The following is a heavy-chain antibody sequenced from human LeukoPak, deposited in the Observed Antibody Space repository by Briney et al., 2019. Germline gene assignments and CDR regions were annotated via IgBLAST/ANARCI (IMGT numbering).Heavy chain of an antibody. D-gene: IGHD2-2*01. CDR2: IYTSGST. Sequence: PSETLSLTCTVSGGSISSYYWSWIRQPAGKGLEWIGRIYTSGSTNYNPSLKSRVIMSVDTSKNQFSLKLSSVTAADTAVYYCARGQAGVVPADQSWFDPWGQGTLVTVSS. CDR1: GGSISSYY. CDR3: ARGQAGVVPADQSWFDP. V-gene: IGHV4-4*07. J-gene: IGHJ5*02.